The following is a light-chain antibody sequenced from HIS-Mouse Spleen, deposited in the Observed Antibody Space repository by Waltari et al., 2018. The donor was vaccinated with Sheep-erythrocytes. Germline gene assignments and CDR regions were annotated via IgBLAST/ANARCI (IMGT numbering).Light chain of an antibody. CDR1: QGISSW. CDR3: QQANSFPIT. CDR2: AAS. V-gene: IGKV1-12*01. Sequence: DIQMTQSPSSVSASVGDSVTITWRGIQGISSWVAWYQQKPGKAPKILIYAASSLQSGVPSRFSGSGSGADFTLTISSLQPEDFATYYCQQANSFPITFGQGTRLEIK. J-gene: IGKJ5*01.